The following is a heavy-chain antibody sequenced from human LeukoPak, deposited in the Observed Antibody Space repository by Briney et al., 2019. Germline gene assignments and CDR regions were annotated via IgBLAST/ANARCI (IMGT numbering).Heavy chain of an antibody. Sequence: GGSLRLSCAASGFTFSSYAMSWVRQAPGKGLEWVAVIWYDGSNKYYADSVKGRFTISRDNSKNTLYLQMNSLRAEDTAVYYCARDGYSGYDSAPPLDYWGQGTLVTVSS. CDR2: IWYDGSNK. CDR3: ARDGYSGYDSAPPLDY. V-gene: IGHV3-33*08. D-gene: IGHD5-12*01. J-gene: IGHJ4*02. CDR1: GFTFSSYA.